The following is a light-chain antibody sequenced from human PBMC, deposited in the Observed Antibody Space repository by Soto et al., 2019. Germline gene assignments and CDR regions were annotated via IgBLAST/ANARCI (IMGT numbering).Light chain of an antibody. CDR1: QTINHY. CDR3: QQNYITPT. J-gene: IGKJ1*01. Sequence: DIQMTQSSSSLSASVGDRVTLPCRASQTINHYLNWYQQKPGKAPELLIYAASNLQSGVPSRFSGSGSGTDFTLTISSLQPEDFATYYCQQNYITPTFGQGTKVDIK. V-gene: IGKV1-39*01. CDR2: AAS.